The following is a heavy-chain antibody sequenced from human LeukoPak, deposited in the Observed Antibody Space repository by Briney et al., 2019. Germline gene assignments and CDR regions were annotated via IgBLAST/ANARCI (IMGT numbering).Heavy chain of an antibody. V-gene: IGHV3-7*01. Sequence: PGGSLRLSCAASGFTFSSYWMSWVRQAPGKGLEWVANIKQDGSEKYYVDFVTGRFSISRDNAKNSLYLQMNSLRAEDTGVYECARDLHTEGIDYWGQRTLVTV. CDR2: IKQDGSEK. CDR3: ARDLHTEGIDY. CDR1: GFTFSSYW. J-gene: IGHJ4*02.